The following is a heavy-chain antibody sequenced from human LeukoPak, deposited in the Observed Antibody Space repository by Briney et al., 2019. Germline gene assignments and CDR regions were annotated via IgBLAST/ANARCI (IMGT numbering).Heavy chain of an antibody. CDR2: IYHSGST. D-gene: IGHD1-26*01. CDR1: GGSISSGGYY. CDR3: ARDLMWELLLGAFDI. J-gene: IGHJ3*02. Sequence: SETLSLTCTVSGGSISSGGYYRSWIRQPPGKGLEWIGYIYHSGSTYYNPSLKSRVTISVDRSKNQFSLKLSSVTAADTAVYYCARDLMWELLLGAFDIWGQGTMVTVSS. V-gene: IGHV4-30-2*01.